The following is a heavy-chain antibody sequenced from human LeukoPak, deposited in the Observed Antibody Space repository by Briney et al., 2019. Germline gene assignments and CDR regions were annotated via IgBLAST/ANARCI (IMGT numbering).Heavy chain of an antibody. V-gene: IGHV4-34*01. CDR1: GGSCSGYY. J-gene: IGHJ3*02. CDR3: ARVVYGDDAFDI. Sequence: PSETLSLTCAVYGGSCSGYYWSWIRQPPGKGLEWIGEINHSGSTNYNPSLKSRVTISVDTSKNQFSLKLSSVTAADTAVYYCARVVYGDDAFDIWGQGTMVTVSS. D-gene: IGHD4-17*01. CDR2: INHSGST.